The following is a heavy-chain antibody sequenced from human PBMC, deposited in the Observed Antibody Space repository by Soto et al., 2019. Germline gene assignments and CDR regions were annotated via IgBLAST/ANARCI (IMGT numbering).Heavy chain of an antibody. J-gene: IGHJ5*02. D-gene: IGHD3-10*01. CDR3: ARGGSGSYYILYNWFDP. CDR1: GGSLGSGGCY. V-gene: IGHV4-31*03. Sequence: SESMSLTCTVAGGSLGSGGCYWSWIREHAGRDMGWIGYNNYSGSTYYNPTLKSRVTISVDTSKNQYALKLSYVTAADTDGSYCARGGSGSYYILYNWFDPWGQGTLVTVSS. CDR2: NNYSGST.